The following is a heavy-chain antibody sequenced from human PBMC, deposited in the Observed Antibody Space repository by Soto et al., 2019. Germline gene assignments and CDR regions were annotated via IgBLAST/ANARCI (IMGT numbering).Heavy chain of an antibody. CDR2: IKQDGSEK. CDR3: ARDGADIVVVVAARGVNWFDP. D-gene: IGHD2-15*01. Sequence: GSLRLSCAASGFTFSSYWMSWVRQAPGKGLEWVANIKQDGSEKYYVDSVKGRFTISRDNAKNSLYLQMNSLRAEDTAVYYCARDGADIVVVVAARGVNWFDPWGQGTLVTVSS. CDR1: GFTFSSYW. J-gene: IGHJ5*02. V-gene: IGHV3-7*01.